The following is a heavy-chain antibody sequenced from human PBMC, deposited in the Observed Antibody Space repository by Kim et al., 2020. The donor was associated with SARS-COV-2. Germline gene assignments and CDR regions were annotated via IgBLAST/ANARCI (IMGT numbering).Heavy chain of an antibody. CDR3: ARDTSGWSDY. CDR2: NK. J-gene: IGHJ4*02. Sequence: NKSYADSVKGRFTISRHNSKNTLDLQMNSLSAEDTAVYYCARDTSGWSDYWGQGTLVTVSS. D-gene: IGHD6-19*01. V-gene: IGHV3-33*01.